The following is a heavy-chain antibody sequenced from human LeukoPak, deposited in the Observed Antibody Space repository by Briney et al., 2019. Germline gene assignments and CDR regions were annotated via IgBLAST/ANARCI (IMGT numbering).Heavy chain of an antibody. V-gene: IGHV3-30*02. CDR2: IRFDGNTK. CDR3: AKDGQGYCSSTSCSAFDY. D-gene: IGHD2-2*01. CDR1: GFTFRSYG. Sequence: GGSLRLSCAASGFTFRSYGMHWVRQAPGKGLEWVAFIRFDGNTKYYADSVKGLFTISRDISKNTLYLQMNSLRAEDTAVYYCAKDGQGYCSSTSCSAFDYWGQGTLVTVSS. J-gene: IGHJ4*02.